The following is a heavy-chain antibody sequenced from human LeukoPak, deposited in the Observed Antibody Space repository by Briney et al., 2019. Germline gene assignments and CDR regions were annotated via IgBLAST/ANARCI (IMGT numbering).Heavy chain of an antibody. CDR1: GYTFTGYS. CDR3: ARDLAVPADQFQH. Sequence: ASVKVSCKASGYTFTGYSMHWVRQAPGQGLEWMGWINPNSGGTNYAQKFQGRVTMTRDTSISTAYMELSRLRSDDTAVYYCARDLAVPADQFQHWGQGTLVTVSS. D-gene: IGHD2-2*01. CDR2: INPNSGGT. V-gene: IGHV1-2*02. J-gene: IGHJ1*01.